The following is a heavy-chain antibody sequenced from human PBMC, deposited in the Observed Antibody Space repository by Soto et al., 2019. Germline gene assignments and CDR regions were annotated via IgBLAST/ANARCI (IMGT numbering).Heavy chain of an antibody. Sequence: ASVKVSCKASGDTFTSYDINWVRQATGQGLEWMGWMNPNSGNTGYAQKFQGRDAMTRNTSISTAYMELSSLRSEDTAVYYCAREVSYWFDPWGQGTLVTSPQ. CDR1: GDTFTSYD. V-gene: IGHV1-8*01. D-gene: IGHD2-8*01. CDR2: MNPNSGNT. J-gene: IGHJ5*02. CDR3: AREVSYWFDP.